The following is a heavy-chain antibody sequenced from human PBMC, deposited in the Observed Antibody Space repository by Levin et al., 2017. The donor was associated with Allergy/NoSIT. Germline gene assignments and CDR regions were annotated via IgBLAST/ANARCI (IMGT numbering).Heavy chain of an antibody. Sequence: GESLKISCAASGFTVSSNYMSWVRQAPGKGLEWVSVIYSGGSTYYADSVKGRFTISRDNSKNTLYLQMNSLRAEDTAVYYCARDRVYGGTGDAFDIWGQGTMVTVSS. J-gene: IGHJ3*02. V-gene: IGHV3-53*01. D-gene: IGHD4-23*01. CDR2: IYSGGST. CDR3: ARDRVYGGTGDAFDI. CDR1: GFTVSSNY.